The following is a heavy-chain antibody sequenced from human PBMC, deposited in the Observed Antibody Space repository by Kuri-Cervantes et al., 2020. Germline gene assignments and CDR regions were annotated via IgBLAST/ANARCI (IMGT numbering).Heavy chain of an antibody. CDR2: ISSSGSSI. D-gene: IGHD1-26*01. V-gene: IGHV3-11*01. CDR3: ARESGSGSPY. Sequence: GESLKISCAASGFKLSDYYMSWIRQAPGKGLEWVSYISSSGSSIYADSVKGRFTISRDNAKNSLYLQMNSLRAEDTALYHCARESGSGSPYWGQGTLVTVSS. CDR1: GFKLSDYY. J-gene: IGHJ4*02.